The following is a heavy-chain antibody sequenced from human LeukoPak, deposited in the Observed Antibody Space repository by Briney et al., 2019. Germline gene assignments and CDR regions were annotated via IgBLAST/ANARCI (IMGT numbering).Heavy chain of an antibody. V-gene: IGHV4-34*01. CDR3: ARGRQNDY. CDR2: INHSGST. CDR1: GGSFSGYY. Sequence: SETLSLTCAVYGGSFSGYYWSWIRQPPGKGLEWIGEINHSGSTNYNPSLKSRVTISVDTSKNQFSLKLSSVTAADTAVYYCARGRQNDYWGQGTLVTVSS. J-gene: IGHJ4*02.